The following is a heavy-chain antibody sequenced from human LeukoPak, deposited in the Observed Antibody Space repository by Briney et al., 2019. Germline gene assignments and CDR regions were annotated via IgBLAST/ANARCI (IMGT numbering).Heavy chain of an antibody. J-gene: IGHJ4*02. CDR1: GGSFSGYY. CDR2: INHSGST. Sequence: PSETLSLTCAVYGGSFSGYYWSWIRQPPGKGLEWIGEINHSGSTNYNPSLKSRVTLSVDTSKNQFSLKLSSVTAADTAVYYCARGGGRYSYVYFDYWGQGTLVTVSS. V-gene: IGHV4-34*01. D-gene: IGHD5-18*01. CDR3: ARGGGRYSYVYFDY.